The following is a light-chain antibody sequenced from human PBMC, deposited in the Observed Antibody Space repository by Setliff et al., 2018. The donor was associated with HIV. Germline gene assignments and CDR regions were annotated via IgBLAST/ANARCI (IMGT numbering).Light chain of an antibody. CDR1: SSDIGGYNS. CDR3: CSYADSNTLA. CDR2: DVT. Sequence: QSALTQPASVSGSPGQSITIPCTGTSSDIGGYNSVSWYQQHPDKAPKLMIYDVTKRPSGVSNRFSGSKSGNTASLTISGLQAEDEADYYCCSYADSNTLAFGTGTKVTVL. J-gene: IGLJ1*01. V-gene: IGLV2-23*02.